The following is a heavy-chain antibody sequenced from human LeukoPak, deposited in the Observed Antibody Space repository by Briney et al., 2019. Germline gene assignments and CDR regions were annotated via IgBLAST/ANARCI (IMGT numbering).Heavy chain of an antibody. J-gene: IGHJ4*02. CDR1: GYTFTSYG. CDR2: ISAYNGNT. Sequence: ASVKGSCEASGYTFTSYGISWVRQAPGQGLEWMGWISAYNGNTNYAQKLQGSVTMTTDTSTSTAYMELRSLRSDDTAVYYCSRSGEYSSSSNFDYWGQGTLVTVSS. V-gene: IGHV1-18*01. D-gene: IGHD6-6*01. CDR3: SRSGEYSSSSNFDY.